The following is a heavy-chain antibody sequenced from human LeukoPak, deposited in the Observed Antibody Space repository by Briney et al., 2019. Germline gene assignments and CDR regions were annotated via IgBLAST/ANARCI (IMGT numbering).Heavy chain of an antibody. V-gene: IGHV1-2*02. CDR1: GYTFTGYY. J-gene: IGHJ4*02. CDR2: INPNTGGT. Sequence: ASVKVSCKASGYTFTGYYIHGVRQAPGQGLQWMGWINPNTGGTNYAQKFQGRITMTRDTSISTAYMDLSRLTSDDTVVYYCARDPCSGGSCHLYHFDYWGQGTLVTVSS. CDR3: ARDPCSGGSCHLYHFDY. D-gene: IGHD2-15*01.